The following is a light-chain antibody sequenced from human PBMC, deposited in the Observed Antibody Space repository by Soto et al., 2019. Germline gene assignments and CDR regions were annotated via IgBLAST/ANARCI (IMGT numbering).Light chain of an antibody. V-gene: IGLV2-11*01. CDR1: SSDVGAYNY. Sequence: QSALTQPRSVSGSPGQSVTISCTGTSSDVGAYNYVSWYQHHPGKAPKVMIYDVSERPSGVPDRFSGSKSDNKASLTISGLQAEDEADYYCCSYAGSYSWVFGGGTKLTFL. J-gene: IGLJ3*02. CDR2: DVS. CDR3: CSYAGSYSWV.